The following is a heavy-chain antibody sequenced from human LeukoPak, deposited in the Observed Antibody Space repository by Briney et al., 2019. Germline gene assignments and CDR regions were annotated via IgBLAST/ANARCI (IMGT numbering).Heavy chain of an antibody. D-gene: IGHD6-19*01. CDR1: GGSISSVGYY. V-gene: IGHV4-30-4*01. CDR3: ARCIAVAGYNWFDP. CDR2: IYYNGST. Sequence: PSETLSLTCTVSGGSISSVGYYWSWIRQPPGKGLEWIGYIYYNGSTYYNPSLKSRVTISVDTSKNQFSLKLSSVTAADTAVYYCARCIAVAGYNWFDPWGQGTLVTVSS. J-gene: IGHJ5*02.